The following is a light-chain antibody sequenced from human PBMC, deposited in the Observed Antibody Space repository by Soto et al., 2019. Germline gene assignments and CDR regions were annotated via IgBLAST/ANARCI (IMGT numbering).Light chain of an antibody. V-gene: IGLV2-14*03. Sequence: QSVLTQPASVSGSPGQSITISFTGTSSDVGGYNYVSWYQHHPGKAPKLMISSVSSRPSGVSNRFSGSKPGNTASLTISGLQPEDEADYYCSSYTSSDTDVVGTGTKVT. CDR3: SSYTSSDTDV. J-gene: IGLJ1*01. CDR2: SVS. CDR1: SSDVGGYNY.